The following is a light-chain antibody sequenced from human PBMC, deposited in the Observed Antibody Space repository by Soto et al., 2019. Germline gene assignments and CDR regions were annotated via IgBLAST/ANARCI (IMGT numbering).Light chain of an antibody. J-gene: IGKJ1*01. CDR2: GAS. V-gene: IGKV3-20*01. CDR1: QSVTSNY. CDR3: QNYDTSPT. Sequence: EIVLTQSPGTLSLSAGERATLSCRASQSVTSNYLAWYQQKPGQAPTVLIYGASSRATGIPDRFSGSGPGTDFTLTISRLEPEDSAVYYCQNYDTSPTFGQGTKVDIK.